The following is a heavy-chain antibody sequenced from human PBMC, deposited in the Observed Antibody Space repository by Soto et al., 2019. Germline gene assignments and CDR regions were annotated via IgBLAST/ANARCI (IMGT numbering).Heavy chain of an antibody. CDR3: ARTQTYCGGDCYGRHNDAFDI. J-gene: IGHJ3*02. Sequence: QVQLVQSGAEVKKPGASVKVSCKASGYTFTSYDINWVRQATGQGLEWMGWMNPNSGNTAYAQKFQGRVTMTRNTSINTAYMELSSLRSEDTAVYYCARTQTYCGGDCYGRHNDAFDIWGQGTMVTVSS. D-gene: IGHD2-21*02. V-gene: IGHV1-8*01. CDR1: GYTFTSYD. CDR2: MNPNSGNT.